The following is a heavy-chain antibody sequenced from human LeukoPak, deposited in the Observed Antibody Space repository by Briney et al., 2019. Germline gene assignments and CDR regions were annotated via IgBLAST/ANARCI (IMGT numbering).Heavy chain of an antibody. V-gene: IGHV5-51*01. CDR1: GYSFTSYW. J-gene: IGHJ6*02. CDR2: IYPGDSDT. Sequence: PGESLKISCKGSGYSFTSYWIGWVRQMPGKGLAWMGIIYPGDSDTRYSPSFQGQVTISADKSISTAYLQWSSLKASDTAMYYCARRRYYDSSGYYYPPHGMDVWGQGTTVTVSS. CDR3: ARRRYYDSSGYYYPPHGMDV. D-gene: IGHD3-22*01.